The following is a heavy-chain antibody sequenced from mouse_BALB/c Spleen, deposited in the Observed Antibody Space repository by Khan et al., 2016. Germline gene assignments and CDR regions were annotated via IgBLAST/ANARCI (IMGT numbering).Heavy chain of an antibody. Sequence: EVKLEVSGGGLVQPGGSMKLSCAASGFTFSDAWMDWVRQSPEKGLEWVAEISCKANNHATYYAESVKGRFTISRDDSKSSVYLQMNSLRAEDTGIYYCTQYFDVWGAGTTVTVSS. CDR3: TQYFDV. V-gene: IGHV6-6*01. J-gene: IGHJ1*01. CDR2: ISCKANNHAT. CDR1: GFTFSDAW.